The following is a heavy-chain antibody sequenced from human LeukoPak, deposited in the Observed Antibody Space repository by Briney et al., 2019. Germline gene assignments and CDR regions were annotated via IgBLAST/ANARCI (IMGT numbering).Heavy chain of an antibody. CDR3: ARDDSSSWDYYFDY. CDR2: INPGGSWT. J-gene: IGHJ4*02. CDR1: GYTFTRHY. V-gene: IGHV1-46*01. Sequence: ASVKVSCKASGYTFTRHYMHWVRQAPGQGLEWMGVINPGGSWTSYAQKFQGRVTMTRDTSTSTVYMELSSLRSEDTAVYYCARDDSSSWDYYFDYWGQGTLVTVSS. D-gene: IGHD6-13*01.